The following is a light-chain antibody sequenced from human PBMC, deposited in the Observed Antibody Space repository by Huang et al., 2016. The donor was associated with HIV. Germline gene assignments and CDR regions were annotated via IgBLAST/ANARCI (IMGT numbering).Light chain of an antibody. CDR2: VAS. CDR1: QSVSSN. J-gene: IGKJ4*01. V-gene: IGKV3D-15*01. Sequence: EIVMTQSPATLSVSPGERATLSCRASQSVSSNLAWYQQKPGQAPRLLIYVASTRATGIPATFSGSGSGTECALTISSLQSEDFAVYYCQQYNNWPLTFGGGTKVEIK. CDR3: QQYNNWPLT.